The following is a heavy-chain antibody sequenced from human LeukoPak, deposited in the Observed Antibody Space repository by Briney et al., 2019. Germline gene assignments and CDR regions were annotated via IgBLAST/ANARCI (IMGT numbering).Heavy chain of an antibody. Sequence: GGSLRLSCAASGFTFSNAWMSWVRLAPGKGLEWVGRIKSKTDGGTTDYAAPVKGRFTISRDDSKNTLYLQMNSLKTEDTAVYYCTTDRYSSSWASLSLDPWGQGTLVTVSS. CDR1: GFTFSNAW. V-gene: IGHV3-15*01. J-gene: IGHJ5*02. CDR3: TTDRYSSSWASLSLDP. CDR2: IKSKTDGGTT. D-gene: IGHD6-13*01.